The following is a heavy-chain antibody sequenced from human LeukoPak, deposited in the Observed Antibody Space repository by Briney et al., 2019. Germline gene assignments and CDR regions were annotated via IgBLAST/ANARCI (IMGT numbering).Heavy chain of an antibody. V-gene: IGHV5-51*01. D-gene: IGHD3-16*01. CDR3: ATLRAEGSNWFDP. CDR2: IYPGDSDT. Sequence: GESLKISCKGAGYSFFTYWIGWVRQMPGKGLEWMAIIYPGDSDTRYSPSFQGQVTISVDKSISTAYLQWSSLKASDTAIYYCATLRAEGSNWFDPWGQGTLVTVSS. CDR1: GYSFFTYW. J-gene: IGHJ5*02.